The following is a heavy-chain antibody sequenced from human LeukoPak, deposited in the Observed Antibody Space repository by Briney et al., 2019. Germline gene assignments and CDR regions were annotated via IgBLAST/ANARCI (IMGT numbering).Heavy chain of an antibody. CDR3: ARQTYPGGLY. CDR2: IYYNGGT. J-gene: IGHJ4*02. CDR1: GGSVSSSSYY. D-gene: IGHD1-14*01. Sequence: PSETLSLTCTVSGGSVSSSSYYWGWIRQPPGRGLEWIGAIYYNGGTYYNPSLKSRVTISVDTSKNQFSLKLSSVTAADTAVYYCARQTYPGGLYWGQGTLVTVSS. V-gene: IGHV4-39*07.